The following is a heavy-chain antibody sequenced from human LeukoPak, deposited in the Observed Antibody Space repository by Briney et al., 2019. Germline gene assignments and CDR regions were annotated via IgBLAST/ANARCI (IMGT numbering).Heavy chain of an antibody. CDR1: GGSISGSTYY. Sequence: SETLSLTCTVSGGSISGSTYYWGWIRQPPGKGLEWIGSIYYGGSTYYNPSLKSRVTISVDTSKNQFSLKLSSVTAADTAVYYCARRRYYDGSGYLEWGQGTLLGVSS. D-gene: IGHD3-22*01. J-gene: IGHJ1*01. V-gene: IGHV4-39*01. CDR3: ARRRYYDGSGYLE. CDR2: IYYGGST.